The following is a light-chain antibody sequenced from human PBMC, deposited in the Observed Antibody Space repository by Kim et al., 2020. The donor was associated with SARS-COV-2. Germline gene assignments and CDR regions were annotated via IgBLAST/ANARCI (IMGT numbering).Light chain of an antibody. CDR1: QSVLSSSNNKHY. CDR3: QYYWT. J-gene: IGKJ1*01. Sequence: SLGERATINCKSSQSVLSSSNNKHYLSWYQQKPGQPPKLLIYWASTRESGVPDRFSGSGSGTDFTLTISSLQAEDVAVYYCQYYWTFGQGTKV. CDR2: WAS. V-gene: IGKV4-1*01.